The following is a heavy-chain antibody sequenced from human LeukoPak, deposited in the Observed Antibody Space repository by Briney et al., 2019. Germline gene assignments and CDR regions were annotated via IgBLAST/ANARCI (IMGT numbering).Heavy chain of an antibody. Sequence: SETLSLTCTVSGGSISSSSYYWSWIRQPPGKGLEWIGHIYYSGSTDYNPSLKSRVSISVDTSKNQFSLKVSSVTAADTAVYYCVRGGYGYGHWGQGTLVTVSS. CDR1: GGSISSSSYY. V-gene: IGHV4-61*01. J-gene: IGHJ4*02. D-gene: IGHD5-18*01. CDR2: IYYSGST. CDR3: VRGGYGYGH.